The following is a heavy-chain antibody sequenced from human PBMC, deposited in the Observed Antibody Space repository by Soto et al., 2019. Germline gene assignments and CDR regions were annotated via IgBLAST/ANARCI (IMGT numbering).Heavy chain of an antibody. CDR2: IYYAGTT. CDR1: SVSFIPNY. V-gene: IGHV4-59*01. J-gene: IGHJ3*02. CDR3: ARVPWQWLGGYAFDI. D-gene: IGHD6-19*01. Sequence: SATLSLTCPVSSVSFIPNYWAWIRQPPGKGLEWIGYIYYAGTTSYNPSLKSRATISVDTSKNQFTLKLSSVTAADTAVYYCARVPWQWLGGYAFDIWGQGTMVT.